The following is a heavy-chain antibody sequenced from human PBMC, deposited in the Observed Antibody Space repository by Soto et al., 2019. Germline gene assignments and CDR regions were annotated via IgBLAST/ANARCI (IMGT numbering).Heavy chain of an antibody. CDR3: ARGPQGTYDILTGYSDS. CDR1: GGTFINYA. CDR2: IIPIFDTP. J-gene: IGHJ4*02. Sequence: QVQLVQSGAEVKKPGSSVKVSCEASGGTFINYAINWVRQAPGQGLEWMGGIIPIFDTPNYAQKFQGRVTITADESTSTAYMELSSLRSEDTAVYYCARGPQGTYDILTGYSDSWGQGTLVTVSS. V-gene: IGHV1-69*12. D-gene: IGHD3-9*01.